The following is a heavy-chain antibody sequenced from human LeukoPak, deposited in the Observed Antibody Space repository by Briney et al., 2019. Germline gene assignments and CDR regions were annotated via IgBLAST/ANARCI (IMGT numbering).Heavy chain of an antibody. CDR3: ARDNRKAHRGVFDY. Sequence: GGSLRLSCAASGFTFSSYEMSWVRQAPGKGLEWVSYISSSGSTIYYADSVKGRFTISRDNAKNSLYLQMNSLRAEDTAVYYCARDNRKAHRGVFDYWGQGTLVTVSS. J-gene: IGHJ4*02. D-gene: IGHD1-14*01. CDR1: GFTFSSYE. CDR2: ISSSGSTI. V-gene: IGHV3-48*03.